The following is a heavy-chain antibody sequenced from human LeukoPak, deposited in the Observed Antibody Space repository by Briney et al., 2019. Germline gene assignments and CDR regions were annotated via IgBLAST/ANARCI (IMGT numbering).Heavy chain of an antibody. CDR3: ARGPPNWGFDF. J-gene: IGHJ4*02. D-gene: IGHD7-27*01. CDR2: INAGNGNT. V-gene: IGHV1-3*01. Sequence: GASVKVSCKASGYTFTSYAMHWVRQAPGQRLEWMGWINAGNGNTKYSQKFQGRVTMTRDTSISTAYMELTSLRSEDTAIYYCARGPPNWGFDFWGQGALVTVSS. CDR1: GYTFTSYA.